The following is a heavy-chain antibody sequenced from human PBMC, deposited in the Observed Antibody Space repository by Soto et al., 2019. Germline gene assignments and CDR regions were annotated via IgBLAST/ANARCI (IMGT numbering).Heavy chain of an antibody. J-gene: IGHJ5*02. CDR1: GFTFSDYY. Sequence: GGSLRLSCAASGFTFSDYYMSWIRQAPGKGLEWVSYISSSSSYTNYADSVKGRFTISRDNAKNSLYLQMNSLRAEDTAVYYCARDSLASGRFQTSLRFLEWLPVNWFDPWGQGTLVTVSP. CDR3: ARDSLASGRFQTSLRFLEWLPVNWFDP. D-gene: IGHD3-3*01. CDR2: ISSSSSYT. V-gene: IGHV3-11*06.